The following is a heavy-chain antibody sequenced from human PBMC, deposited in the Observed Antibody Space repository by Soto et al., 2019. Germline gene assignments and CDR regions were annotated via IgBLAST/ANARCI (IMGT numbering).Heavy chain of an antibody. CDR3: GRGYCSGGSCYGDEYFRH. V-gene: IGHV4-59*01. Sequence: PSETLSLTCTVSGGSISSYYWSWIRQPPGKGLEWIGYIYYSGSTNYNPSLKSRVTISVDTSKNQFSLKLSSVTAADTAVYYCGRGYCSGGSCYGDEYFRHWGQGTLVTVSS. J-gene: IGHJ1*01. D-gene: IGHD2-15*01. CDR2: IYYSGST. CDR1: GGSISSYY.